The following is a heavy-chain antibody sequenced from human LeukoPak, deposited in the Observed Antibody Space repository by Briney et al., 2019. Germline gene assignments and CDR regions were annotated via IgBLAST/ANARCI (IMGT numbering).Heavy chain of an antibody. CDR3: AREGKTADYVWGSYPSYYYYYMDV. Sequence: GGSLRLSCAASGFTFSSYWMSWVRQAPGKGLEWVANIKQDGSEKYYVDSVKGRFTISRDNAKNSLYLQMNSLRAEDTAVYYCAREGKTADYVWGSYPSYYYYYMDVWGKGTTVTVSS. J-gene: IGHJ6*03. D-gene: IGHD3-16*02. V-gene: IGHV3-7*01. CDR2: IKQDGSEK. CDR1: GFTFSSYW.